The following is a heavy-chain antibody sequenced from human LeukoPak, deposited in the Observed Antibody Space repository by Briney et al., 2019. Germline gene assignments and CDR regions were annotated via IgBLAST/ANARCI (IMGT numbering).Heavy chain of an antibody. CDR3: ARLSPVLLWFGDH. D-gene: IGHD3-10*01. V-gene: IGHV3-21*01. CDR1: GFTFSSYS. J-gene: IGHJ4*02. CDR2: ISSSSGYI. Sequence: PGGSLRLSCAASGFTFSSYSMNWVRQAPGKGLEWVSSISSSSGYIYYADSVKGRFTISRDNAKDSLYLQMSSLRAEDTAVYYCARLSPVLLWFGDHWGQGTLVTVSS.